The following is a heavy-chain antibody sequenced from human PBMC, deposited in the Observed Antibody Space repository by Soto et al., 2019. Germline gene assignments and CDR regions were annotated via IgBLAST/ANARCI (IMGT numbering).Heavy chain of an antibody. V-gene: IGHV3-30*14. CDR1: GFTFSIYA. D-gene: IGHD6-19*01. J-gene: IGHJ2*01. CDR3: ARDYGIAVAGNLYLYFDL. CDR2: ISYDGSNK. Sequence: GGSLEFSCAASGFTFSIYAMHLVRHAPCKGLEWVAVISYDGSNKYYADSVKGRFTISRDNSKNTLYLQMNSLRAEDTAVYYCARDYGIAVAGNLYLYFDLWGRGTMVTVYS.